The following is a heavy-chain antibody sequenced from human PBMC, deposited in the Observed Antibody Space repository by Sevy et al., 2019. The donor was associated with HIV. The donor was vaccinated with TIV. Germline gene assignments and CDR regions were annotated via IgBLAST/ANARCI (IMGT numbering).Heavy chain of an antibody. CDR3: ATDSRREGYYDSRGGFDP. Sequence: ASVKVSCKVSGYTLTELSMHWVRQAPGKGLEWMGGFDPEDGETIYAQKFQGRVTMTEDTSTDTAYMELSRLRSEDTAVYYCATDSRREGYYDSRGGFDPWGQGTLVTVSS. J-gene: IGHJ5*02. CDR2: FDPEDGET. V-gene: IGHV1-24*01. CDR1: GYTLTELS. D-gene: IGHD3-22*01.